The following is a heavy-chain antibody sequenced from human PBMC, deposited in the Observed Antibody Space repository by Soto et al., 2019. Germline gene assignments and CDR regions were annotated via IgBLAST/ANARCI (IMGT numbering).Heavy chain of an antibody. CDR1: GYSFTTYG. CDR3: ARYAGLYCSGGSCYSTFDY. D-gene: IGHD2-15*01. V-gene: IGHV7-4-1*02. CDR2: FNTYTGNP. J-gene: IGHJ4*02. Sequence: GASVKVSCKASGYSFTTYGMNWVPQAPGQGLEWMGWFNTYTGNPTYAQGFTGRFVFSMDTSASTAYLQISSLKAEDMAMYYCARYAGLYCSGGSCYSTFDYWGQGTLVTVSS.